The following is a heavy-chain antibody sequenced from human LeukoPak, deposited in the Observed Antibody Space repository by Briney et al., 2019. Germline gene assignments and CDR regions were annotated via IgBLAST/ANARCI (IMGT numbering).Heavy chain of an antibody. J-gene: IGHJ6*02. Sequence: SETLCLTCAVSGGSISSYYWTWIRQPPGKGLEWVGYIQNSAIYRAKIKSSPSLQSRVSLSIDTSKNQVSLTVNSVTAADTAVYYCARLSSTLYYSMDVWGPGTAVTVSS. D-gene: IGHD6-6*01. V-gene: IGHV4-59*08. CDR3: ARLSSTLYYSMDV. CDR2: IQNSAIYRAKI. CDR1: GGSISSYY.